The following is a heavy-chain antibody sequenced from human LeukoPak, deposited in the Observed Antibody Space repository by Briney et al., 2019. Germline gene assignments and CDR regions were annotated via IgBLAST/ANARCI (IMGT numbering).Heavy chain of an antibody. Sequence: GGSLRLSCVASGFSFNVYSMNWVRQAPGKGLEWVSYISSSSSDTYYAGSVGGRFIVSRDNAKNSLYLQMNSLRAEDTAVYYCANTILTGALWGQGTLVTVSS. D-gene: IGHD2-2*02. CDR3: ANTILTGAL. CDR2: ISSSSSDT. CDR1: GFSFNVYS. V-gene: IGHV3-48*01. J-gene: IGHJ4*02.